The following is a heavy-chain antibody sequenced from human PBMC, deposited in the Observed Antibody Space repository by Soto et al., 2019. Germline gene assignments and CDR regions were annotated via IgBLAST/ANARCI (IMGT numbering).Heavy chain of an antibody. CDR1: GGSISSRSYY. Sequence: PSETLSLTCTVSGGSISSRSYYWGWIRQPPGQGLEWIGSTSYSGRTYYNPSLKSRVTMSVDTSKNQFSLTLNSVTAADTATYYCARGGISHWAYFYYMDVWDRGTTVTVSS. CDR2: TSYSGRT. V-gene: IGHV4-39*07. CDR3: ARGGISHWAYFYYMDV. J-gene: IGHJ6*03. D-gene: IGHD2-21*01.